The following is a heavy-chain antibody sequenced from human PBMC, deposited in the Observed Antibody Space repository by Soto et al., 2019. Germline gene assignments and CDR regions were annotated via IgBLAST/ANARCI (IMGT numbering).Heavy chain of an antibody. D-gene: IGHD3-10*01. V-gene: IGHV4-59*12. CDR1: GGSISSYY. J-gene: IGHJ4*02. CDR3: ARVNPMVRAVIFDY. CDR2: IYYSGST. Sequence: SETLSLTCTVSGGSISSYYWSWIRQPPGKGLEWIGYIYYSGSTNYNPSLKSRVTISVDTSKNQFSLKLSSVTAADTAVYYCARVNPMVRAVIFDYWGQGTLVTVLL.